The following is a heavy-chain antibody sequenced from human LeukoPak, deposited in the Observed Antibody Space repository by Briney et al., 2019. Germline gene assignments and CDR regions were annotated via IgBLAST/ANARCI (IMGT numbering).Heavy chain of an antibody. CDR3: ARHPYSSSSRYCYYGMDV. CDR2: IYYSGST. J-gene: IGHJ6*02. CDR1: GGSISSYY. Sequence: SETLSLTCTVSGGSISSYYWSWIRQPPGKGLEWIGYIYYSGSTNYNPSLKSRVTISVDTSKNQFSLKLSSVTAADTAVYYCARHPYSSSSRYCYYGMDVWGQGTTVTVSS. D-gene: IGHD6-13*01. V-gene: IGHV4-59*08.